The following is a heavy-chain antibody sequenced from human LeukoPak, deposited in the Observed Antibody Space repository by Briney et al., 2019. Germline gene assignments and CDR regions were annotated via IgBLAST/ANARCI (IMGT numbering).Heavy chain of an antibody. D-gene: IGHD2-21*02. Sequence: PGGSLRLSCAASGVTLSTYAMSWARQAPGKGLEWVAHINPDGRDKYYVDSVKGRFTISRDNAENSLYLQMNSLRVEDTAVYYCTSWGDTTAEYFQRWGQGTLVTVSS. CDR2: INPDGRDK. J-gene: IGHJ1*01. CDR3: TSWGDTTAEYFQR. V-gene: IGHV3-7*01. CDR1: GVTLSTYA.